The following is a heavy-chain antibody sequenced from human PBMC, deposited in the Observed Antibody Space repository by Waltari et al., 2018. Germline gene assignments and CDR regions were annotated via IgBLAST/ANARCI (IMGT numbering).Heavy chain of an antibody. CDR1: GFTFSSYE. J-gene: IGHJ4*02. Sequence: EVQLVESGGGLVQPGGSLRLSCAASGFTFSSYEMNWVRQAPGKGVEGVSYISSSGSTIYYADSVKGRFTISRDNAKNSLYLQMNSLRAEDTAVYYCARVVSSGWLDYWGQGTLVTVSS. V-gene: IGHV3-48*03. CDR3: ARVVSSGWLDY. D-gene: IGHD6-19*01. CDR2: ISSSGSTI.